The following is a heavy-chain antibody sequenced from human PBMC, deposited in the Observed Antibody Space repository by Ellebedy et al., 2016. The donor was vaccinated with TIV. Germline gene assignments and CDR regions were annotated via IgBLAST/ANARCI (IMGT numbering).Heavy chain of an antibody. Sequence: ASVKVSCKASGYTFTSYFMYWVRQAPGQGLEWMGLINPSGGGTNYAQKFQGRVTMTRDTSTSTAYMELSSLRSEDTAVYYWERGDKYYDESSGYYYTYWGQGTLGTVSS. V-gene: IGHV1-46*01. D-gene: IGHD3-22*01. CDR3: ERGDKYYDESSGYYYTY. CDR2: INPSGGGT. CDR1: GYTFTSYF. J-gene: IGHJ4*02.